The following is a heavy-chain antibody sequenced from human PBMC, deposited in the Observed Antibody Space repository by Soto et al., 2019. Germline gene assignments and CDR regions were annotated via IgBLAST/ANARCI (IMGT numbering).Heavy chain of an antibody. CDR3: ASGVGSSWSRTLDY. D-gene: IGHD6-13*01. Sequence: SETLSLTCAVSGYSISSGYYWGWVRQPPGKGLEWIGSIYHSGSTYYNPSLKSRVTISVDTSKDQFSLKLSSVTAADTAVYYCASGVGSSWSRTLDYWGQGTLVTVSS. V-gene: IGHV4-38-2*01. CDR2: IYHSGST. J-gene: IGHJ4*02. CDR1: GYSISSGYY.